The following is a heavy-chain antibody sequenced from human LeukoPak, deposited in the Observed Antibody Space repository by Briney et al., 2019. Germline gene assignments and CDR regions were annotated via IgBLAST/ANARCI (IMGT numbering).Heavy chain of an antibody. Sequence: SETLSLTCTVSDDSINSYYWTWIRQPPGKGLEWIGSIFSSGRTNYNPSLKSRVSISIDMSKNQVSLNLMSVTAADTAMYYCASLINMVRGVTRDVWGKGTTVIISS. CDR1: DDSINSYY. D-gene: IGHD3-10*01. CDR2: IFSSGRT. V-gene: IGHV4-59*01. CDR3: ASLINMVRGVTRDV. J-gene: IGHJ6*04.